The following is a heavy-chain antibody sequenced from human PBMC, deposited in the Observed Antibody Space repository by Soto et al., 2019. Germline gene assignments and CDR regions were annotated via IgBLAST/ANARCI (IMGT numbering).Heavy chain of an antibody. D-gene: IGHD1-26*01. CDR2: ISAYNGNT. CDR3: AREGDNNWFDP. CDR1: GYTFTIYG. J-gene: IGHJ5*02. V-gene: IGHV1-18*04. Sequence: ASVKVSGKASGYTFTIYGISCVLQAPGQGLEWMGWISAYNGNTNYAQKLQGRVTMTTDTSTSTAYMELRSLRSDDTAVYYCAREGDNNWFDPWGQGTLVTVSS.